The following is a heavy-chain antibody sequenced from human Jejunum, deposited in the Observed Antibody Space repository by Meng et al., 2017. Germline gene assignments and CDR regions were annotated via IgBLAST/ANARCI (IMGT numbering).Heavy chain of an antibody. V-gene: IGHV4-34*01. J-gene: IGHJ4*02. CDR2: INHNGVT. D-gene: IGHD3-10*01. CDR1: GGVFNGYY. Sequence: QVKHNQCGAGLLKPSETLSLTCAVNGGVFNGYYWNWIRQSPGKGLEWIGEINHNGVTNYNPSLKSRVTISVDTAKNHFSLNLISVTAADTAVYYCARVPPHYYGTGSYFFDYWGQGALVTVSS. CDR3: ARVPPHYYGTGSYFFDY.